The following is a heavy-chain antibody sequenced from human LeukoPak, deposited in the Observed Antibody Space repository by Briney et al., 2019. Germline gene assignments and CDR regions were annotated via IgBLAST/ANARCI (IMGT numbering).Heavy chain of an antibody. J-gene: IGHJ4*02. CDR3: ARLRVYSSSYYFDY. CDR2: IFYSGSP. D-gene: IGHD6-6*01. V-gene: IGHV4-59*08. CDR1: GGSISSYY. Sequence: PSETLSLTCTVSGGSISSYYWSWIRQSPGKGLEWIANIFYSGSPNYNPSLKSRVTISVDTSKNQFSLKLSSVTAADTAVYYCARLRVYSSSYYFDYWGQGTLVTVSS.